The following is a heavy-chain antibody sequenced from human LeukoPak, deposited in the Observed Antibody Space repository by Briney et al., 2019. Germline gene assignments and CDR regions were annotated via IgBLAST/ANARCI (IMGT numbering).Heavy chain of an antibody. J-gene: IGHJ3*02. CDR3: ARHHYDFWSGYLSAFDI. V-gene: IGHV5-51*01. CDR2: IFPGDSDT. D-gene: IGHD3-3*01. CDR1: GYSFTSYW. Sequence: GESLKISCKGSGYSFTSYWIGWVRQMPGKGLGWMGIIFPGDSDTRYSPSFQGQVTISADKSISTAYLQWSSLKASDTAMYYCARHHYDFWSGYLSAFDIWGQGTMVTVSS.